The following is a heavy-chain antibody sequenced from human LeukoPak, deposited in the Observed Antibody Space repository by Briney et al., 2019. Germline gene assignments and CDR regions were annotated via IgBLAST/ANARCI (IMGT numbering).Heavy chain of an antibody. CDR3: ARARIRYFDWLSNYFDY. V-gene: IGHV4-30-4*01. CDR1: GGSISSGDYY. J-gene: IGHJ4*02. D-gene: IGHD3-9*01. Sequence: PSETPSLTCTVSGGSISSGDYYWSWIRQPPGKGLEWIGYIYYSGSTYYNPSLKSRVTISVDTSKNQFSLKLSSVTAADTAVYYCARARIRYFDWLSNYFDYWGQGTLVTVSS. CDR2: IYYSGST.